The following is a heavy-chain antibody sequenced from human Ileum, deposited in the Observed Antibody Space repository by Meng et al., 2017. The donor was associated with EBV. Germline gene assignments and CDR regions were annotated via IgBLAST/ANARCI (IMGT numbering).Heavy chain of an antibody. J-gene: IGHJ4*02. D-gene: IGHD2-21*02. CDR1: NGSCSSYGYY. CDR3: ARERGGGDRGIQ. V-gene: IGHV4-61*08. Sequence: QVELNDAGAGLVEPSETLSLASSFSNGSCSSYGYYWTWLRQPPGKGLEWIGYMSYTGSTNYKSTLKSRVTISVDKSKNQFSLKLSSVTAADTAVYYCARERGGGDRGIQWGQGTLVTVSS. CDR2: MSYTGST.